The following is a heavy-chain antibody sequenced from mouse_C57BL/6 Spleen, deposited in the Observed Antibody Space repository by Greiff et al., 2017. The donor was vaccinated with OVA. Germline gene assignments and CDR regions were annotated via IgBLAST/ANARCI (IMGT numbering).Heavy chain of an antibody. V-gene: IGHV1-72*01. CDR1: GYTFTSYW. CDR2: IDPNSGGT. J-gene: IGHJ4*01. D-gene: IGHD1-1*01. Sequence: QVQLQQPGAELVKPGASVKLSCKASGYTFTSYWMHWVKQRPGRGLEWIGRIDPNSGGTKYNEKFKSKATLTVDKPSSTAYMQLSSLTSEDSAVYYCARREAHYYGSSHYYAMDYWGQGTSGTVSS. CDR3: ARREAHYYGSSHYYAMDY.